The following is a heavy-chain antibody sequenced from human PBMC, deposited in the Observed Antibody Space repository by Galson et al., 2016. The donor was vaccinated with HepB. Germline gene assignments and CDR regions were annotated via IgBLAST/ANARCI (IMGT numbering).Heavy chain of an antibody. J-gene: IGHJ4*02. V-gene: IGHV3-21*01. CDR3: AAERFSGSPLEY. CDR1: GFPFNTYV. D-gene: IGHD1-26*01. Sequence: SLRLSCAASGFPFNTYVINWVRQAPGKGLEWVAFISDSSTYISYGETMKGRFTVSRDNAKNSLYLQMNSLSAEDTGLYYCAAERFSGSPLEYWGQGTLVTVSS. CDR2: ISDSSTYI.